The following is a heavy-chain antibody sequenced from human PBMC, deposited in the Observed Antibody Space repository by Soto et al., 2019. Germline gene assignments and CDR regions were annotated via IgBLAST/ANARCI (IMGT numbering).Heavy chain of an antibody. CDR2: INHSGST. CDR1: GGSFSGYY. J-gene: IGHJ4*02. CDR3: ALEGVRGVMGGFDY. Sequence: SETLSLTCAVYGGSFSGYYWSWIRQPPGKGLEWIGEINHSGSTNYNPSLKSRVTISVDTSKNQFSLKLSSVTAADTAVYYCALEGVRGVMGGFDYWGQGTLVTVYS. D-gene: IGHD3-10*01. V-gene: IGHV4-34*01.